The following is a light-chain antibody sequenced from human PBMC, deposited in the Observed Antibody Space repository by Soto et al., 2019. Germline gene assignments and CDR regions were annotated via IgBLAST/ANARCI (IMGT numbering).Light chain of an antibody. J-gene: IGKJ1*01. CDR3: QQYNQWPPWT. CDR2: HAS. CDR1: QSVSSY. Sequence: EIVLTQSPATLSLSPGERATLSCMASQSVSSYLAWYQQKPGQAPRLLIYHASTRATGIPARFSGSGSGTEFTLTISSLQSEDFAVYYCQQYNQWPPWTFGQGTKVDI. V-gene: IGKV3D-15*01.